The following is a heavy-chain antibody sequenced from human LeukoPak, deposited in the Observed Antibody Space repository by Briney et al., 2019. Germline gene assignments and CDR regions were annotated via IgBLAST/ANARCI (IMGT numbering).Heavy chain of an antibody. V-gene: IGHV4-34*01. CDR2: INHSGST. J-gene: IGHJ4*02. CDR3: ASRGYSHGFDY. CDR1: GGSFSGYY. D-gene: IGHD5-18*01. Sequence: PSETLSLTCAVYGGSFSGYYWSWIRQPPGKGLEWIGEINHSGSTNYNPSLKSRVTISVDTSKNQFSLKLSSVTAADTAVYYCASRGYSHGFDYWGQGTLVTVSS.